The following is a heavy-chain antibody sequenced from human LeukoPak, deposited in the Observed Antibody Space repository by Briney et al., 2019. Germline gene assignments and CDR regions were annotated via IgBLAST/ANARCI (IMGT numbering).Heavy chain of an antibody. Sequence: ASVKVSCKASGYTFTAYYMHWVRQAPGQGLEWMGWIDSKNGDTKYAQKFQSRLIITRDTSIGIAYMELSRLKSDDTAVYYCARGQHGSSDQGYWGQGTLVTVSS. D-gene: IGHD6-13*01. CDR1: GYTFTAYY. CDR2: IDSKNGDT. CDR3: ARGQHGSSDQGY. J-gene: IGHJ4*01. V-gene: IGHV1-2*02.